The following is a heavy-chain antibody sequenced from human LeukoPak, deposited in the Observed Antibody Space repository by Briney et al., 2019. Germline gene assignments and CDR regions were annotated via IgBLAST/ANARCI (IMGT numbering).Heavy chain of an antibody. CDR1: GGSFSGYY. CDR2: INHSGST. J-gene: IGHJ4*02. Sequence: SETLSLTCAVYGGSFSGYYWSWIRQPPGKGLEWIGEINHSGSTNYNPSLKSRVTISVDTSKNQFSLKLSSVTAADTAVYYCARLTYYYDSSVDGYDYWGQGTLVTVSS. CDR3: ARLTYYYDSSVDGYDY. V-gene: IGHV4-34*01. D-gene: IGHD3-22*01.